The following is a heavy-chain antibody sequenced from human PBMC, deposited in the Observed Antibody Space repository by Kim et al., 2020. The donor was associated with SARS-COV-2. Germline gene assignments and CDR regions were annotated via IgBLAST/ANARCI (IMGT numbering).Heavy chain of an antibody. J-gene: IGHJ4*02. D-gene: IGHD2-8*01. V-gene: IGHV4-38-2*02. Sequence: SETLSPTCTVSGYSISSAYYWGWIRQPPGKGPEWIGSIYHSGNIYHNPSLKSRVTIPVDTSKNQFSLKLSSVTAADTAVYYCARAGALGTKFDYWGQGA. CDR2: IYHSGNI. CDR3: ARAGALGTKFDY. CDR1: GYSISSAYY.